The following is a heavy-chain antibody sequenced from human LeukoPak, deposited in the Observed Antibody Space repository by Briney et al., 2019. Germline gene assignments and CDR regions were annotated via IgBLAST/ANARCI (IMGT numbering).Heavy chain of an antibody. V-gene: IGHV1-2*02. J-gene: IGHJ4*02. CDR2: IRPNSDGI. Sequence: ASVKVSCKASGYTLTDHHLIWVRQAPGQGLEWMGWIRPNSDGIRYAQEFQGRVTMTRDTSISTAYMELTSLTSDDTAVYYCAKEGIAVAGTTDYWGQGTLVTVSS. D-gene: IGHD6-19*01. CDR3: AKEGIAVAGTTDY. CDR1: GYTLTDHH.